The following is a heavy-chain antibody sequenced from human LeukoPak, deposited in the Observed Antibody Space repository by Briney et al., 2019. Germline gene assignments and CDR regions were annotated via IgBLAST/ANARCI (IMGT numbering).Heavy chain of an antibody. V-gene: IGHV1-58*01. Sequence: SVKVSCKASGFTFTSSAVQWVRQARGQRLEWIGWIVVGSGNTNYAQKFQGRVTMTEDTSTDTAYMELSSLRSEDTAVYYCATGVGYSSSWYYFDYWGQGTLVTVSS. D-gene: IGHD6-13*01. J-gene: IGHJ4*02. CDR3: ATGVGYSSSWYYFDY. CDR2: IVVGSGNT. CDR1: GFTFTSSA.